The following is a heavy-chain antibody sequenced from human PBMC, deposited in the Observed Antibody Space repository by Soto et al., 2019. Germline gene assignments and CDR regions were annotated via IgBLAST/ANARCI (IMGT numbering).Heavy chain of an antibody. CDR3: TSDVGEPSYNYDLDV. CDR1: GGNFGIYA. CDR2: IIPTVGAT. J-gene: IGHJ6*02. D-gene: IGHD2-15*01. Sequence: SVKISCKASGGNFGIYAITWVRQAPGQGLKWVGGIIPTVGATHYAQKFKGRVTITADESTSTVYMELSSLTSEDTAVYYCTSDVGEPSYNYDLDVWGQGTTVTVA. V-gene: IGHV1-69*13.